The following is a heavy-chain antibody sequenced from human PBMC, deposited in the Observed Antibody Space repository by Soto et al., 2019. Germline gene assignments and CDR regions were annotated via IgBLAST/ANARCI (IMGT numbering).Heavy chain of an antibody. V-gene: IGHV3-33*01. CDR1: GFTFSSYG. Sequence: QVQLVESGGGVVQPGRSLRLSCAASGFTFSSYGMHWVRQAPGKGLEWVAVIWYDGSNKYYADSVKGRFTISRDNSKSTLYLQMNSLRAEDTAVYYCARGAYYFDHWGQGTLVTVSS. CDR2: IWYDGSNK. J-gene: IGHJ4*02. CDR3: ARGAYYFDH.